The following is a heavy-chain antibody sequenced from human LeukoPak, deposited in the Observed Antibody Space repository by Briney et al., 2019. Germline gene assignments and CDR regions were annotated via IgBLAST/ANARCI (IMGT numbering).Heavy chain of an antibody. CDR1: GFTFSSYA. J-gene: IGHJ4*02. D-gene: IGHD2-21*01. CDR3: AKDSISRRSDY. Sequence: HTGGSLRLSCAASGFTFSSYAMHWVRQAPGKGLEWVSSISSSGANTYYADSVKGRFTVSRDNSKNTLYLQMNSLRAEDTAVYYCAKDSISRRSDYWGQGTLVTVSS. V-gene: IGHV3-23*01. CDR2: ISSSGANT.